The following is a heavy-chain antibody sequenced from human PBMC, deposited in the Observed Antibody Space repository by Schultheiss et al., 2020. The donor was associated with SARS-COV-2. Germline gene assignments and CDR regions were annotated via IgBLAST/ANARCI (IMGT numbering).Heavy chain of an antibody. CDR3: AKDNYYYGMDV. Sequence: GGSLRLSCAASGFTFSNAWMSWVRQAPGKGLEWVGRIKSKTDNGTTDYAAPVKGRFTISRDDSKNTLYLQMNSLRAEDTAVYYCAKDNYYYGMDVWGQGTTVTVSS. J-gene: IGHJ6*02. V-gene: IGHV3-15*01. CDR2: IKSKTDNGTT. CDR1: GFTFSNAW.